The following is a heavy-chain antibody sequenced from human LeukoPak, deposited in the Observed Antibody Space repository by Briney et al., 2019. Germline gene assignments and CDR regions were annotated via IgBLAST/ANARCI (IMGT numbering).Heavy chain of an antibody. V-gene: IGHV1-46*01. CDR3: ARGFHYDSSGYFDY. Sequence: ASVKVSCKASGYTFTSYDINWVRQAPGQGLDWMGMINPSSGSTRFAQMFQDRVTMTRDTSTSTAYMELSSLRSEDTAVYYCARGFHYDSSGYFDYWGQGTLVTVSS. CDR2: INPSSGST. D-gene: IGHD3-22*01. J-gene: IGHJ4*02. CDR1: GYTFTSYD.